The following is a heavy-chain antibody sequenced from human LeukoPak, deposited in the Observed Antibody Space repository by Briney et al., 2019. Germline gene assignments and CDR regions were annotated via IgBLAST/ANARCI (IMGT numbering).Heavy chain of an antibody. CDR1: GFTFSSYA. J-gene: IGHJ3*02. D-gene: IGHD3-22*01. CDR2: ISGSGGNT. V-gene: IGHV3-23*01. CDR3: AKFITMIVDAFDI. Sequence: PGGSLRLSCAASGFTFSSYAMSWVRQAPGKGLEWVSAISGSGGNTYYADSVKGRFTISRDNSKNTLYLQMNSLRAEDTVVYYCAKFITMIVDAFDIWGQGTMVTVSS.